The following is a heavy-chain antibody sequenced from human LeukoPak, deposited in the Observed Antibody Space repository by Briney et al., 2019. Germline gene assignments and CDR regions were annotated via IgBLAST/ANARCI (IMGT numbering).Heavy chain of an antibody. CDR3: AISRFWTYFQH. CDR2: IIPIFGTA. CDR1: GGTFSSYA. J-gene: IGHJ1*01. V-gene: IGHV1-69*05. D-gene: IGHD3/OR15-3a*01. Sequence: SVKVSCKASGGTFSSYAISWVRQAPGQGLEWMGRIIPIFGTANYAQKFQGRVTITTDESTSTAYMELSSLRSEDTAVYYCAISRFWTYFQHWGQGTLVTVSS.